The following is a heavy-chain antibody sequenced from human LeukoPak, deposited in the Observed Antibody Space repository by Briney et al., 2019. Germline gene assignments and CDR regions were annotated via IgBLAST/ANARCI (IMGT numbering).Heavy chain of an antibody. CDR3: AKGDGSGTLYGNWFDP. CDR1: GFTFDDYA. CDR2: ISWNSGSI. D-gene: IGHD3-10*01. J-gene: IGHJ5*02. V-gene: IGHV3-9*01. Sequence: GGSLRLSCAASGFTFDDYAMHWVRQAPGKGLEWVSGISWNSGSIGYADSVEGRFTISRDNAKNSLYLQMNSLRAEDTALYYCAKGDGSGTLYGNWFDPWGQGTLVTVSS.